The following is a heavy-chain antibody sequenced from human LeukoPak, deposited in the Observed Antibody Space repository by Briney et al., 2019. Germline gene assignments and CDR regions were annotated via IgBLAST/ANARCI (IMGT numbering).Heavy chain of an antibody. D-gene: IGHD2-2*01. J-gene: IGHJ4*02. CDR3: ARQPPGYCSSTSCSHFDY. V-gene: IGHV4-39*01. CDR1: GGSISSSSYY. Sequence: PSGTLSLTCTVSGGSISSSSYYWGWIRHPPGKGLEWVGSIYYSGSTYYNPSLKSRVTISVDTSKNQFSLKLSSVTAADTAVYYCARQPPGYCSSTSCSHFDYWGQGTLVTVSS. CDR2: IYYSGST.